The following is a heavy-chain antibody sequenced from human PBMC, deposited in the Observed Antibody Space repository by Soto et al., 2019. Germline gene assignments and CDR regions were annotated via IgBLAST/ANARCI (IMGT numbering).Heavy chain of an antibody. Sequence: EVQLVESGGGLVQPGGSLRLSCAASGFTFSSYAMHWVRQAPGKGLEYVSVISSNGGSTDYANSVKGRFTISRDNSKNTLYLQMGSVRAEATAVYYCARGYGYYFDYWGQGTLVTVSS. CDR1: GFTFSSYA. CDR3: ARGYGYYFDY. CDR2: ISSNGGST. J-gene: IGHJ4*02. V-gene: IGHV3-64*01. D-gene: IGHD5-18*01.